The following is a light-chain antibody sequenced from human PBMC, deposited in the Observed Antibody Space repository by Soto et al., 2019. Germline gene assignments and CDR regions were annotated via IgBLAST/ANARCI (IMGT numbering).Light chain of an antibody. CDR3: MQGTHFPIT. CDR1: QSLVHSDCNTY. Sequence: SVMTQTPLSSPVTLGQPASISCNSSQSLVHSDCNTYLSWLQQRPGQPPRLLIYRIYDRFSGVPDRFSGSGAGTAVTLHISRVESEDVGVDYCMQGTHFPITVGQGTRLEI. CDR2: RIY. V-gene: IGKV2-24*01. J-gene: IGKJ5*01.